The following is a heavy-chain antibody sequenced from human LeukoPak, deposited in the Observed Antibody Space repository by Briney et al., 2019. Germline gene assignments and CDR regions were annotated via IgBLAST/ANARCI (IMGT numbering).Heavy chain of an antibody. CDR2: ISYDGSNK. CDR1: AFTFSSYA. CDR3: ARDRDCSGGSCYSGLYFDY. V-gene: IGHV3-30*04. Sequence: PGGSLRLSCAASAFTFSSYAMHWVRQAPGKGLVWVAVISYDGSNKYYADSVKGRFTISRDNSKNTLYLQMNSMRAEDTAVYYCARDRDCSGGSCYSGLYFDYWGQGTLVTVSS. J-gene: IGHJ4*02. D-gene: IGHD2-15*01.